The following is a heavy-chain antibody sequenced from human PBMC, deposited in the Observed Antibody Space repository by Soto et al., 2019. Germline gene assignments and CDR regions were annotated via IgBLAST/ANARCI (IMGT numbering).Heavy chain of an antibody. CDR3: ASGSPPHWFHP. CDR2: IIPIFGTA. J-gene: IGHJ5*02. Sequence: QVQLVQSGAEVKKPGSSVKVSCKASGGTFSSYAISWVRQAPGQGLEWMGGIIPIFGTANYAQKFQGRVTLTAAETTRAAYMEPGSLRSEDTAVSYSASGSPPHWFHPGGQGTLVTVSS. V-gene: IGHV1-69*12. D-gene: IGHD1-26*01. CDR1: GGTFSSYA.